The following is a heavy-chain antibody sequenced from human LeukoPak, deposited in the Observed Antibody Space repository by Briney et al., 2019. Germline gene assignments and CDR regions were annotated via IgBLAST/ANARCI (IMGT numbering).Heavy chain of an antibody. CDR2: IIPIFGTA. Sequence: GASVTLSCTVSGGTFSSYAISWGRQAPGPGLEWMGGIIPIFGTANYAQTFQGRVTITTAESTSTAYMQLSSLRSEATAVYYCARDGSELERWFDPWGQGTLVTVSS. V-gene: IGHV1-69*05. J-gene: IGHJ5*02. D-gene: IGHD1-1*01. CDR1: GGTFSSYA. CDR3: ARDGSELERWFDP.